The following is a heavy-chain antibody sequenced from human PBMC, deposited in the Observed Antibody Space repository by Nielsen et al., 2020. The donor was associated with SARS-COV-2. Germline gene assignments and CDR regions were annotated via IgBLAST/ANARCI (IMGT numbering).Heavy chain of an antibody. Sequence: SETLSLTCTVSVGSISSGGYYWSWIRHHPGKGLEWIGYIYFSGRTCYNPSLKGRVTISVDTSKNQFSLSLRSVTAADTAVYYCARESSGYDHYNYGMDVWGQGTTVTVSS. J-gene: IGHJ6*02. D-gene: IGHD5-12*01. CDR1: VGSISSGGYY. CDR3: ARESSGYDHYNYGMDV. CDR2: IYFSGRT. V-gene: IGHV4-31*03.